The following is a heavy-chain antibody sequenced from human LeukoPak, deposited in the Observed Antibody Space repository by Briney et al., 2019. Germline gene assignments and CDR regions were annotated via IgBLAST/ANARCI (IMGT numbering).Heavy chain of an antibody. CDR2: ISGRGDAK. D-gene: IGHD2/OR15-2a*01. V-gene: IGHV3-23*01. CDR1: GFALSTYA. Sequence: GGSLRLSCAASGFALSTYAMNWVRQAPGKGLEWVSIISGRGDAKYYEDSVKGRFTISRDNSKNTLSLQMSSLRAEDTAVYYCAKGGQVVPSTTRHFDYWGQGTLVTVSS. J-gene: IGHJ4*02. CDR3: AKGGQVVPSTTRHFDY.